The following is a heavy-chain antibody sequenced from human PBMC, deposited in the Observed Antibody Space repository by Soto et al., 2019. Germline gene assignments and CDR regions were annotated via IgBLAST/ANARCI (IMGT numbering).Heavy chain of an antibody. J-gene: IGHJ3*02. D-gene: IGHD6-19*01. V-gene: IGHV1-2*04. Sequence: ASVKVSCKASGYTFTGYYMHWVRQAPGQGLEWMGWINPNSGGTNYAQKFQGWVTMTRDTSISTAYMELSRLRSDDTAVYYCARRNPVYSSGSHRPDAFAIWGQGTLVTVSS. CDR2: INPNSGGT. CDR3: ARRNPVYSSGSHRPDAFAI. CDR1: GYTFTGYY.